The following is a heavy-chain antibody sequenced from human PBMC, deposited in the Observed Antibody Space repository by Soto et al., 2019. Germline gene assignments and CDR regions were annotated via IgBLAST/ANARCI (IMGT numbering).Heavy chain of an antibody. J-gene: IGHJ6*02. Sequence: QVQLVQSGAEVKKPGSSVKVSCKASGGTFSSYAISWVRQAPGQGLEWMGGIIPIFGTANYAQKFQGRVKIAAYESTTTAYMELSSLRSEDTAVYYCARDLKRYYDSSGYGYYYYGMDVWGQGTTVTVSS. CDR2: IIPIFGTA. D-gene: IGHD3-22*01. V-gene: IGHV1-69*01. CDR1: GGTFSSYA. CDR3: ARDLKRYYDSSGYGYYYYGMDV.